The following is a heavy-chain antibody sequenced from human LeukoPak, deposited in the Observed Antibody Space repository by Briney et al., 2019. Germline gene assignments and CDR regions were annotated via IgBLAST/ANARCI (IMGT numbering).Heavy chain of an antibody. V-gene: IGHV3-30*03. J-gene: IGHJ4*02. CDR3: ARKNEQGVTDF. Sequence: PGGSLRLSCAASGFPFSSYGMHWVRQAPGKGLEWLAVISYHGSNIYYADSVKGRFTISRDNSKNTAFLQMNSLRPEDTALYYCARKNEQGVTDFWGQGALVTVSA. D-gene: IGHD1-1*01. CDR1: GFPFSSYG. CDR2: ISYHGSNI.